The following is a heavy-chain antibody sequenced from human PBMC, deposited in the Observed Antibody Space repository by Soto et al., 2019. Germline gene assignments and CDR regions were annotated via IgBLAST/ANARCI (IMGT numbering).Heavy chain of an antibody. CDR3: ATVWEVVAATGGWFDP. Sequence: GASVKVSCKVSXYTLTELSMHCVRQAPGKGLEWMGGFDPEDGETIYAQKFQGRVTMTEDTSTDTAYMELSSLRSEDTAVYYCATVWEVVAATGGWFDPWGQGTLVTVSS. V-gene: IGHV1-24*01. J-gene: IGHJ5*02. CDR1: XYTLTELS. CDR2: FDPEDGET. D-gene: IGHD2-15*01.